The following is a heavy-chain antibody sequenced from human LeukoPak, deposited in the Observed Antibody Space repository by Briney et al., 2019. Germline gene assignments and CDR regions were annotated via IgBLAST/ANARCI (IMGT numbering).Heavy chain of an antibody. CDR1: GFTFSNYW. CDR2: IRSDGSST. CDR3: AKGYYYDSSGYYRSWFDP. V-gene: IGHV3-74*01. D-gene: IGHD3-22*01. J-gene: IGHJ5*02. Sequence: RSLRLSCAASGFTFSNYWMHWVRQAPGQGLVWVSRIRSDGSSTTYADFVKGRFTISRDNAKNTLYLQMNSLRDEDTAVYYCAKGYYYDSSGYYRSWFDPWGQGTVVTVSS.